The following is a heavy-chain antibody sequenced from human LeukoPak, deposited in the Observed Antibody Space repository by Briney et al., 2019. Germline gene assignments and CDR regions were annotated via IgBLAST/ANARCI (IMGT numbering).Heavy chain of an antibody. CDR3: ATGVSDDAFDI. D-gene: IGHD5/OR15-5a*01. J-gene: IGHJ3*02. CDR1: GFTFSNAW. V-gene: IGHV3-15*07. Sequence: GGSLRLSCATSGFTFSNAWMNWVRQAPGKGLEWVGRIRSNSDGGTIDYAAPVKGRFTLSRDDSENTLFLQMNSLKTEDTAVYYCATGVSDDAFDIWGQGTMVTVSS. CDR2: IRSNSDGGTI.